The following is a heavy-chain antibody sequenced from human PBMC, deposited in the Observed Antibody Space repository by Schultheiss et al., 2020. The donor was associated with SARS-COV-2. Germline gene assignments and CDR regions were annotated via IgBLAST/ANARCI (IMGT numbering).Heavy chain of an antibody. V-gene: IGHV3-33*08. J-gene: IGHJ3*02. CDR3: ARSYSGSPPVDI. D-gene: IGHD1-26*01. Sequence: GGSLRLSCAASGFTFSGSAMHWVRQAPGKGLEWVSVIWYDGSNKYYADSVKGRFTISRDNSKNTLYLQMNSLRAEDTAVYYCARSYSGSPPVDIWGQGTMVTVSS. CDR1: GFTFSGSA. CDR2: IWYDGSNK.